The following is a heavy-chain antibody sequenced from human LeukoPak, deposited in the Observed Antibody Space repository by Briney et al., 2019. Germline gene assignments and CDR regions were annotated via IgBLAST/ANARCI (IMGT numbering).Heavy chain of an antibody. CDR2: IIPILGTT. D-gene: IGHD2-15*01. Sequence: ASVKVSCKASGGTFSTCAISWLRQAPGQGLEWMGGIIPILGTTNYAQKFQGRVTITADESTSTAYMDLSSLRSEDTAVYYCAREVGAAKWNAFDIWGQGTMVTVSS. J-gene: IGHJ3*02. CDR1: GGTFSTCA. V-gene: IGHV1-69*13. CDR3: AREVGAAKWNAFDI.